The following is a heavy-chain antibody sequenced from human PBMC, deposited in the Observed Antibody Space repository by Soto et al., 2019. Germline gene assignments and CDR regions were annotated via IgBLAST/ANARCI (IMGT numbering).Heavy chain of an antibody. CDR2: IYYSGST. J-gene: IGHJ6*02. Sequence: SETLSLTCTVSGGSISSSIYYWGWIRQPPGKGLEWIGSIYYSGSTYYNPSLKSRVTISVDTSKNQFSLKLSSVTAADTAVYYCARQRALVVVPAAAAGNYYYGMDVWGQGTTVT. CDR3: ARQRALVVVPAAAAGNYYYGMDV. V-gene: IGHV4-39*01. CDR1: GGSISSSIYY. D-gene: IGHD2-2*01.